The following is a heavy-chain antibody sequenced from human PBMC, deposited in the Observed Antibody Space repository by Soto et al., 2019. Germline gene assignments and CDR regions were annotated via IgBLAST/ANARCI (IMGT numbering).Heavy chain of an antibody. J-gene: IGHJ5*02. CDR1: GYTFTTHG. CDR3: ARELGYCRSGTRSLEWFAP. CDR2: VRGDNGHT. D-gene: IGHD2-15*01. V-gene: IGHV1-18*01. Sequence: VKLVQSGAEVKKPGASVKVSCKASGYTFTTHGISWVRQVPGQGLEWMGWVRGDNGHTNYAQSLQGRVTMTTDTSTKTAYMEPRSPRSDDTAVYYCARELGYCRSGTRSLEWFAPWGQGTVVTVSS.